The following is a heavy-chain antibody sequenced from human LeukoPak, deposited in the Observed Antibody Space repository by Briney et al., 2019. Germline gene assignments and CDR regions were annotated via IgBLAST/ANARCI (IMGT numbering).Heavy chain of an antibody. CDR2: ISWNSGSI. J-gene: IGHJ3*02. V-gene: IGHV3-9*01. CDR1: GFTFDDYA. Sequence: PGGSLRLSCAASGFTFDDYAMHWVRQAPGKGLEWVSGISWNSGSIGYADSVKGRFTISRDNAKNSLYLQMNSLRAEDTAVYFCAKYAYNWNAPDGFDMWGQGTMVIVSS. D-gene: IGHD1-1*01. CDR3: AKYAYNWNAPDGFDM.